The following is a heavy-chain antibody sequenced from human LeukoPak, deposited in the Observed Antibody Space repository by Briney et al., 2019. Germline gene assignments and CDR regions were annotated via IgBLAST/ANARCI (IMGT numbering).Heavy chain of an antibody. CDR3: ARDYYYDSSEGLAYLDY. D-gene: IGHD3-22*01. V-gene: IGHV1-69*13. Sequence: SVKVSCKASGGTFSSYAISWVRQAPGQGLEWMGGIIPIFGTANYAQKFQGRVTITADESTSTAYLELSSLRSEDTAVYYCARDYYYDSSEGLAYLDYWGQGTLVTVSS. CDR2: IIPIFGTA. CDR1: GGTFSSYA. J-gene: IGHJ4*02.